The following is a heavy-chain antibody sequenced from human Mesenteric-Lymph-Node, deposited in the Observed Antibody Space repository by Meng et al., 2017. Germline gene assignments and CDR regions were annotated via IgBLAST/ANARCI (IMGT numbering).Heavy chain of an antibody. V-gene: IGHV5-51*01. CDR1: GYSFTSYW. D-gene: IGHD6-13*01. CDR3: ARVEGGAAADVFDI. J-gene: IGHJ3*02. CDR2: IYPGDSDT. Sequence: KVSCKGSGYSFTSYWIGWVRQMPGKGLEWMGIIYPGDSDTRYSPSFQGQVTISADKSISTAYLQWSSLRAEDAAVYYCARVEGGAAADVFDIWGQGTMVTVSS.